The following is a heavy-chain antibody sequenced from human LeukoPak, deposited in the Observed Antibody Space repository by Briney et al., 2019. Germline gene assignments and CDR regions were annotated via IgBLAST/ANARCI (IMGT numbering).Heavy chain of an antibody. CDR3: AKDHAGSGRAFEY. CDR1: GFTFRMSG. CDR2: MSSDGIKS. D-gene: IGHD3-10*01. V-gene: IGHV3-30*04. J-gene: IGHJ4*02. Sequence: GGSLRLSCATSGFTFRMSGVHWVRQAPGKGLEWVALMSSDGIKSYYADSVQGRFTVSRDTSKDIVYLQMNSLSADDTGIYYCAKDHAGSGRAFEYWGQGTLLTVSS.